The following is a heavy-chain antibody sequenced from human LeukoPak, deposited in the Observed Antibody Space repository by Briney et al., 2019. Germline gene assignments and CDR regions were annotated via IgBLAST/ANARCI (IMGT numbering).Heavy chain of an antibody. CDR1: GASISSTNNF. CDR2: IYYSVST. V-gene: IGHV4-39*07. J-gene: IGHJ4*02. D-gene: IGHD3-22*01. CDR3: GRDSRGPDS. Sequence: SETLSLTCTVSGASISSTNNFWGWIRQTPGKGLEWIATIYYSVSTYYNPSLKSRLSISVDTSKNQFSLKLSSVTAADTAVYYCGRDSRGPDSWGQGTLVTVSS.